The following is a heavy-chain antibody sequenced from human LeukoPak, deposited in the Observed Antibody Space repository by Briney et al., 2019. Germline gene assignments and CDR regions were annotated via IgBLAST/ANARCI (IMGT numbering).Heavy chain of an antibody. CDR2: IKQDGTEK. Sequence: GGSLRLSCAASGFTFSSYWMSWVRQAPGKGLEWVANIKQDGTEKYSVDSVKGRFTISRDNAKNSLYLQMNSVRAEDTAVYYCVRDFRFLDDYWGQGTLVSVSS. V-gene: IGHV3-7*01. CDR3: VRDFRFLDDY. CDR1: GFTFSSYW. D-gene: IGHD3-3*01. J-gene: IGHJ4*02.